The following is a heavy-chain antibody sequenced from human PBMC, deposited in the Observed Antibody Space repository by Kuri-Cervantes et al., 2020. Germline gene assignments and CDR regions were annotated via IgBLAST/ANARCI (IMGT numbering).Heavy chain of an antibody. D-gene: IGHD2-15*01. CDR2: IYYSGST. CDR1: GGSISSGSYY. V-gene: IGHV4-39*01. J-gene: IGHJ4*02. Sequence: ESLKISCTVSGGSISSGSYYWSWIRQPPGKGLEWIGSIYYSGSTYYNPSLKSRVTISVDTSKNQFSLKLSSVTAADTAVYYCARLLKGYYYFDYWGQGTLVTVSS. CDR3: ARLLKGYYYFDY.